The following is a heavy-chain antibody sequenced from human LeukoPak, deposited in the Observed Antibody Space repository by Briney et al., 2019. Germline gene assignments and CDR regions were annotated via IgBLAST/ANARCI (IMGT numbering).Heavy chain of an antibody. J-gene: IGHJ5*02. CDR3: ATVKSSIAAAGTPLGWFDP. Sequence: GGSLRLSCAASGFTFTSYGMHWVRQAPGKELEWVAFIRYDGSNKYYADSVKGRFTISRDNSKNTLYLQMNSLRAEDTAVYYCATVKSSIAAAGTPLGWFDPWGQGTLVTVSS. D-gene: IGHD6-13*01. CDR2: IRYDGSNK. V-gene: IGHV3-30*02. CDR1: GFTFTSYG.